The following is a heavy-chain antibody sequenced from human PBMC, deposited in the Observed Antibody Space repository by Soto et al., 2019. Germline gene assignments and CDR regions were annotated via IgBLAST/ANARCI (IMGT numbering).Heavy chain of an antibody. CDR2: ISAYNGNT. V-gene: IGHV1-18*01. Sequence: QVQLVQSGAEVKKPGASVKVSSKASGYTFTSYGISWVRQAPGQGLERMGWISAYNGNTNYAQKLQGRVTMTTDTSTSTAYMELRSLRSDDTAVYYCARDGYYDSSGYRSDFDYWGQGTLVTVSS. D-gene: IGHD3-22*01. CDR3: ARDGYYDSSGYRSDFDY. CDR1: GYTFTSYG. J-gene: IGHJ4*02.